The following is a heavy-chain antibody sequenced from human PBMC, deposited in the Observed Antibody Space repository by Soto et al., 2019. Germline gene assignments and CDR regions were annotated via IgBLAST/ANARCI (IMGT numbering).Heavy chain of an antibody. CDR1: GFIFSNYA. Sequence: EVQLLESGGGLVQPGGSLRLSCAGSGFIFSNYAMNWVRQAPGKGLEWVSSISSNGHDTNYADSVRGQFTISRDNSKNTLYLQMNSLRADGTALYYCGKRLGGYGEGAFDFWGQGTMVTVSS. CDR2: ISSNGHDT. V-gene: IGHV3-23*01. J-gene: IGHJ3*01. CDR3: GKRLGGYGEGAFDF. D-gene: IGHD4-17*01.